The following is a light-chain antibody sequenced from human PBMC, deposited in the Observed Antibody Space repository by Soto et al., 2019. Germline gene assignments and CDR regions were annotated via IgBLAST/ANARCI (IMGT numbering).Light chain of an antibody. J-gene: IGKJ1*01. CDR1: QSISDW. CDR2: KTS. V-gene: IGKV1-5*03. Sequence: DIQMTQSPSTLSASVGDRITITCRASQSISDWLAWYQQKPGKAPSLLIYKTSNLESGVPSRFSGSGSETDFTLTISSLQPEDFAVYYCQQRSNWLWTFGQGTKVDIK. CDR3: QQRSNWLWT.